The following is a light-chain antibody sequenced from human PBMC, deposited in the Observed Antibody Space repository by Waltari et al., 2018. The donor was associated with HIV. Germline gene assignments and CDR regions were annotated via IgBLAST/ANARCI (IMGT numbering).Light chain of an antibody. CDR1: SNDVGGYNY. CDR3: TSYASSSSLL. CDR2: EDR. J-gene: IGLJ2*01. Sequence: QSALTQPATVSGSPGQSITISCTGGSNDVGGYNYVSWYQHLPGKAPKLIIYEDRTRPSGIFKRFSGSKSGNAASLTISGRQAEDEADYYCTSYASSSSLLFGGGTKLTVL. V-gene: IGLV2-14*01.